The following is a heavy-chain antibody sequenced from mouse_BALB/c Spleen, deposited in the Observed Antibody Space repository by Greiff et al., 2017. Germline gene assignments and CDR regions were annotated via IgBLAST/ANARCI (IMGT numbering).Heavy chain of an antibody. Sequence: VQLQQSGPELVRPGVSVKISCKGSGYTFTDYAMHWVKQSHAKSLEWIGVISTYYGNTNYNQKFKGKATMTVDKSSSTAYMELARLTSEDSAIYYCARGDGNFPYWYFDGWGAGTTVTVSS. CDR2: ISTYYGNT. CDR3: ARGDGNFPYWYFDG. D-gene: IGHD2-1*01. CDR1: GYTFTDYA. V-gene: IGHV1-67*01. J-gene: IGHJ1*01.